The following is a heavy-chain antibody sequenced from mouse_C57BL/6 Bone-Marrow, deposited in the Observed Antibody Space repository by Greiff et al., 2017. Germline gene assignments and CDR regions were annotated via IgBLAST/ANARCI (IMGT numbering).Heavy chain of an antibody. CDR3: ARTYYSNYDAMDY. Sequence: EVKLMESGAELVKPGASIKLSCTASGFNIKDYYMHWVKQRTEQGLEWIGRIDPEDGETKYAPKFQGKATITADTSSNTAYLQLSSLTSEDTAVYYCARTYYSNYDAMDYWGQGTSVTVSS. J-gene: IGHJ4*01. V-gene: IGHV14-2*01. CDR1: GFNIKDYY. D-gene: IGHD2-5*01. CDR2: IDPEDGET.